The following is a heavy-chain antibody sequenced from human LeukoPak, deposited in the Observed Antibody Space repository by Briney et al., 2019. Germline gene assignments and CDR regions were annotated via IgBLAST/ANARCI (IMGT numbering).Heavy chain of an antibody. J-gene: IGHJ5*02. CDR2: IYYSGST. CDR1: GGSISSSSYY. CDR3: ARGGGPAAMSGWFDP. Sequence: PSETLSLTCTVSGGSISSSSYYWGWIRQPPGKGLEWIGSIYYSGSTYYNPSLKSRVTISVDTSKNQFSLKLSSVTAADTAVYYCARGGGPAAMSGWFDPWGQGTLVTVSS. V-gene: IGHV4-39*07. D-gene: IGHD2-2*01.